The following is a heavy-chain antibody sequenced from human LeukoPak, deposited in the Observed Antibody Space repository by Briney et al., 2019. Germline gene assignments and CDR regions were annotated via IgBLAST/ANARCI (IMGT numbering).Heavy chain of an antibody. CDR3: ARVVAGTKDFQH. D-gene: IGHD6-19*01. J-gene: IGHJ1*01. CDR2: VYYGGST. Sequence: SETLSLTCTVSGGPISSPNHFWGWVRQPPGKGLEWIGSVYYGGSTYSNPSLKSRVTVSADTSENQFSLTLSSVTAADTAVYYCARVVAGTKDFQHWGQGTLVTVSS. V-gene: IGHV4-39*01. CDR1: GGPISSPNHF.